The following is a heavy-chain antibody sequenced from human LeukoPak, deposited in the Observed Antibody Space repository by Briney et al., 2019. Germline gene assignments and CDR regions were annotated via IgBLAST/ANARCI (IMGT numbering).Heavy chain of an antibody. J-gene: IGHJ4*02. D-gene: IGHD6-19*01. CDR3: TEGSGWYLEGFDY. Sequence: PGGSLRLACAASVFTFRSYGMGWVRQAPGQGLEWVAFVRYDGSNKYYADSVKGRFTISRDNSKNTLYLQMNSLRAEDTAVYYCTEGSGWYLEGFDYWGQGTLVTVSS. CDR2: VRYDGSNK. CDR1: VFTFRSYG. V-gene: IGHV3-30*02.